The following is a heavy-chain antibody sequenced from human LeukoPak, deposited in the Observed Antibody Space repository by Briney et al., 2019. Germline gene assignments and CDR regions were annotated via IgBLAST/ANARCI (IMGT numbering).Heavy chain of an antibody. CDR1: GGSISSYY. V-gene: IGHV4-59*01. CDR2: IYYSGST. Sequence: SETLSLTCTVSGGSISSYYWSWIRQPPGKGLEWIGYIYYSGSTNYNPSLKSRATISVDTSKNQFSLKLSSVTAADTAVYYCASKEIAAAPFDPWGQGTLVTVSS. CDR3: ASKEIAAAPFDP. J-gene: IGHJ5*02. D-gene: IGHD6-13*01.